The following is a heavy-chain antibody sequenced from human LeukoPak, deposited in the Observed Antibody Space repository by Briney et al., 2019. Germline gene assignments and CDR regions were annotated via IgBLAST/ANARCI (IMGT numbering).Heavy chain of an antibody. V-gene: IGHV4-39*07. CDR3: ARFHGENCSSTSCYFYYFDY. CDR1: GGSISSSSYY. J-gene: IGHJ4*02. Sequence: SETLSLTCTVSGGSISSSSYYWGWIRQPPGKGLGWIGEINHSGSTNYNPSLKSRVTISVDTSKNQFSLKLSSVTAADTAVYYCARFHGENCSSTSCYFYYFDYWGQGTLVTVSS. CDR2: INHSGST. D-gene: IGHD2-2*01.